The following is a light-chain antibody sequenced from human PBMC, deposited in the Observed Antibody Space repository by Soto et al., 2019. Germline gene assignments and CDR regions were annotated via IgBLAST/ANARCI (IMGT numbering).Light chain of an antibody. CDR2: AAS. CDR1: QIISNF. CDR3: QQYYSSST. J-gene: IGKJ3*01. Sequence: DIQMTQFPSTLSASVGDSVTITCRSSQIISNFLAWYQQKPGKAPKLLISAASNLASGVPSRFSGSGSGTGFTLTISSLQPDDFAIYYCQQYYSSSTFGPGTQVDI. V-gene: IGKV1-5*03.